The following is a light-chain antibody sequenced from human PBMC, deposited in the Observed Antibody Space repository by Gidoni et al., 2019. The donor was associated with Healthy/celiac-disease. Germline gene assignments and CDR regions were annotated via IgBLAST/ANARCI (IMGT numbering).Light chain of an antibody. CDR3: QQRSNWPHLT. Sequence: EIVLTQSPATLSLSPGERATLSCRASQSVSSYLAWYQQKPGQAPRLRIYDASNRATGIPARFSGSGSGTDFTLTISSLEPEDFAVYYCQQRSNWPHLTFGGGTKVEIK. CDR2: DAS. CDR1: QSVSSY. V-gene: IGKV3-11*01. J-gene: IGKJ4*01.